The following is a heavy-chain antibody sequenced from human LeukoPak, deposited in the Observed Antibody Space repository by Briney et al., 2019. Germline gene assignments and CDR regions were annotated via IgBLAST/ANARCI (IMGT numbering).Heavy chain of an antibody. J-gene: IGHJ4*02. V-gene: IGHV1-69*05. CDR1: GGTFSSYA. CDR2: IIPIFGTA. CDR3: ASRLRPGLRFLEWPPFDY. D-gene: IGHD3-3*01. Sequence: SSVKVSCKASGGTFSSYAISWVRQAPGQGLEWMGGIIPIFGTANYAQKFQGRVTITTGESTSTAYMELSSLRSEDTAVYYCASRLRPGLRFLEWPPFDYWGREPWSPSPQ.